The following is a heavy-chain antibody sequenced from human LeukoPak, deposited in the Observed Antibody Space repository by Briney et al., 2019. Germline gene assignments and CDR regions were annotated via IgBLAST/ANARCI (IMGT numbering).Heavy chain of an antibody. D-gene: IGHD3-22*01. CDR2: INPNDGGT. CDR1: GYSFTSYY. J-gene: IGHJ3*02. Sequence: ASVKVSCTASGYSFTSYYVHCVRQAPGQGLEWVGVINPNDGGTISAQKLQDRVALTRDTSTSTVYMEMSSLKSDDTAVYYCARGPLLGYDTNDSGFDIWGQGTLVTVSS. V-gene: IGHV1-46*04. CDR3: ARGPLLGYDTNDSGFDI.